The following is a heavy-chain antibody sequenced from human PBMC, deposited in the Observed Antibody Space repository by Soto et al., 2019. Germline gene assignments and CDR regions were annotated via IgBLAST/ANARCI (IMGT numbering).Heavy chain of an antibody. CDR2: KHHSGST. D-gene: IGHD6-19*01. Sequence: QVHLQESGPGLVKPSGTLSLTCGVSGGSNSNGYWWTWVRQPPGKGLEWIGEKHHSGSTNYNLSLKSRVSISLDKSKNQFSLILSSVTAADTAVYYCAYSSGWWRLDVWGQGTTVTVSS. CDR1: GGSNSNGYW. V-gene: IGHV4-4*02. J-gene: IGHJ6*02. CDR3: AYSSGWWRLDV.